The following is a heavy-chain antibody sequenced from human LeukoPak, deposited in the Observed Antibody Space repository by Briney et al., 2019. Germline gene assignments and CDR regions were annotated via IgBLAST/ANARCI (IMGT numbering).Heavy chain of an antibody. CDR3: ARDEYSSGWYPQDY. V-gene: IGHV3-43*01. J-gene: IGHJ4*02. Sequence: GGSLRLSCAASGFTFDDYTMHWVRQAPGKGLEWVSLISWDGGSTNYADSVKGRFTISRDNAKNSLYLQMNSLRAEDTALYYCARDEYSSGWYPQDYWGQGTLVTVSS. CDR2: ISWDGGST. D-gene: IGHD6-19*01. CDR1: GFTFDDYT.